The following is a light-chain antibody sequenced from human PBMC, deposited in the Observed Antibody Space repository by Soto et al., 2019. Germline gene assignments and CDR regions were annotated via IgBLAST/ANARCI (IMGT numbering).Light chain of an antibody. V-gene: IGKV3-20*01. CDR2: GAS. Sequence: EIVLTQSPGTLSLSPGESATLSCRASQTVSRSALAWYQQKPGQAPRLPIYGASNRATGIPDRFSGSGSGTDFTLTISRLEPEDFEVYYCQQYGNSPFTFGGGTKVDIK. CDR3: QQYGNSPFT. J-gene: IGKJ4*01. CDR1: QTVSRSA.